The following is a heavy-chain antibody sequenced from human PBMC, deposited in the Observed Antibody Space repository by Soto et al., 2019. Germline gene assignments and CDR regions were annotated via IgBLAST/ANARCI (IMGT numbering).Heavy chain of an antibody. CDR2: IYSGGST. V-gene: IGHV3-53*04. Sequence: EVQLVESGGGLVQPGGSLRLSCAASGFTVSSNYMSWVRQAPGKGLEWVSVIYSGGSTYYADSVKGRFTISRHNSKNTLYLQMNSRRAEDTAVYYCARGGYCSRTSCYADYYFDYWGQGTLVTVSS. CDR3: ARGGYCSRTSCYADYYFDY. J-gene: IGHJ4*02. D-gene: IGHD2-2*01. CDR1: GFTVSSNY.